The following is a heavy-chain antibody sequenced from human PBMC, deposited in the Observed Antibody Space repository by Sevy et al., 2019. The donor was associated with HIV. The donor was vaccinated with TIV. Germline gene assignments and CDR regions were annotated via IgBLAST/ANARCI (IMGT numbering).Heavy chain of an antibody. CDR2: ISGSGGST. D-gene: IGHD5-12*01. CDR1: GFTFSSYA. V-gene: IGHV3-23*01. CDR3: AKVTPHIVATIIEDAFDI. J-gene: IGHJ3*02. Sequence: GGSLRLSCAASGFTFSSYAMSWVRQAPGKGLEWVSAISGSGGSTYYADSVKGRFTISRDNSKNTLYLQMNSLRAEDTAVYYCAKVTPHIVATIIEDAFDIWGQWTMVNVSS.